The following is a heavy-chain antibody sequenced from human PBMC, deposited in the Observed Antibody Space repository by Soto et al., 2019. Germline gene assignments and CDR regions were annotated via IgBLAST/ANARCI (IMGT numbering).Heavy chain of an antibody. Sequence: SVKVSCKASGFTFTSSAVQWVRQARGQRLEWIGWIVVGSGNTNYAQKFQERVTITRDMSTSTAYMELSSLRSEDTAVYYCAADTWYGSSWAKFDYWGQGTLVTVSS. CDR3: AADTWYGSSWAKFDY. CDR1: GFTFTSSA. D-gene: IGHD6-13*01. CDR2: IVVGSGNT. V-gene: IGHV1-58*01. J-gene: IGHJ4*02.